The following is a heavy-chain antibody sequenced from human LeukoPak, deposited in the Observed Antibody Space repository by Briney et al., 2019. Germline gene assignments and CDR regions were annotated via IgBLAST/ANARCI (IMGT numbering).Heavy chain of an antibody. CDR3: VSFYETY. V-gene: IGHV3-74*01. CDR2: INGDGSWT. Sequence: GGSLRLSCAASGNYWMHWVRQAPGKGLVWVSHINGDGSWTSYADSVKGRFTISKDNAKNTVYLQMNSLRAEDTAVYYCVSFYETYWGRGTLVTVSS. D-gene: IGHD2/OR15-2a*01. CDR1: GNYW. J-gene: IGHJ4*02.